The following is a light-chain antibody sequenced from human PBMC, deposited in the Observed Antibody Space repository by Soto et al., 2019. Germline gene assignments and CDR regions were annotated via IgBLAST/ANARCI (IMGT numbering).Light chain of an antibody. CDR2: DAS. J-gene: IGKJ1*01. Sequence: EIVLTQSPATLSLSPGERATLSCRASQSVSSYLAWYHQKPGQAPRLLIYDASNRATGIPARFSGSGSGTDFTLSISSLEPEDVAVYYCQQRCNRLPLTFGQGTKVEIK. CDR1: QSVSSY. V-gene: IGKV3-11*01. CDR3: QQRCNRLPLT.